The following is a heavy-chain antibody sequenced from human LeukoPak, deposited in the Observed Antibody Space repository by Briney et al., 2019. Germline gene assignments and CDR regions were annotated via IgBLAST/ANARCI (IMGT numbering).Heavy chain of an antibody. CDR3: ATSWNTGTLRSG. J-gene: IGHJ4*02. CDR1: GFTFSSYG. Sequence: GRSLRLSCAASGFTFSSYGMHWVRQAPGKGLEWVAVISYDGSNKYYADSVKGRFTISRDNSKNTLYLQMNSLRAEDTAVYYCATSWNTGTLRSGWGQGTLVTVSS. V-gene: IGHV3-30*03. CDR2: ISYDGSNK. D-gene: IGHD4-11*01.